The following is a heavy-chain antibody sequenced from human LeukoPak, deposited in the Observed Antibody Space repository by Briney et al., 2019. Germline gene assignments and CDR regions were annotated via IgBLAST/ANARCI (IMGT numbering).Heavy chain of an antibody. CDR3: ARRGSGGWYVLDY. J-gene: IGHJ4*02. CDR1: GGSISSYY. D-gene: IGHD6-19*01. CDR2: IHYSGSS. V-gene: IGHV4-59*08. Sequence: SETLSLTCTVSGGSISSYYWSWIRQPPGKGLEWLGYIHYSGSSNDNPSLKSRVTISVDTSKNQFSLKLSSVTAADTAVYYCARRGSGGWYVLDYWGQGTLVTASS.